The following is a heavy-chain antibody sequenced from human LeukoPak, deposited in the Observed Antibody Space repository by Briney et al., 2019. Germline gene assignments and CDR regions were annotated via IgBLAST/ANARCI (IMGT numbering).Heavy chain of an antibody. CDR1: GGSFSGYY. V-gene: IGHV4-34*01. J-gene: IGHJ4*02. D-gene: IGHD4-17*01. CDR2: INHRGST. CDR3: ARGETFYGGNSDY. Sequence: PSETLSLTCAVYGGSFSGYYWTWIRQPPGKGLEWIGEINHRGSTNYNPPLKSRVFISVDTSKNQFSLKLSSVTAADTAVYYCARGETFYGGNSDYWGQGTLVTVSS.